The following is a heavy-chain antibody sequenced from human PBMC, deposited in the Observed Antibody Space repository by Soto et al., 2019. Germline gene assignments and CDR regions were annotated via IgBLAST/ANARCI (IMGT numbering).Heavy chain of an antibody. CDR3: ARVFFSYSTSWDFDY. V-gene: IGHV3-21*01. CDR1: GFTFSSYG. J-gene: IGHJ4*02. Sequence: PGGSLRLSCAASGFTFSSYGMNWVRQTPGKGLEWVSSITSNSNYIYYADSVKGRFTISRDNAKNALYLQMHSLRAEDTAVYYCARVFFSYSTSWDFDYWGQGTLVTVSS. CDR2: ITSNSNYI. D-gene: IGHD6-13*01.